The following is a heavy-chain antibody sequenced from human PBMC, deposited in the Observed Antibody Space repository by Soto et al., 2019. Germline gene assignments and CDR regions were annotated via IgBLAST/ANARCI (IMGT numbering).Heavy chain of an antibody. D-gene: IGHD3-22*01. CDR3: ARRFTLYYYDSSGYYHFDY. V-gene: IGHV5-51*01. Sequence: LGESLKISCKGSGYSFTGYWIGWVRQMPGKGLEWMGIIYPGDSDTRYSPSFQGQVTISADKSISTAYLQWSSLKASDTAMYYCARRFTLYYYDSSGYYHFDYWGQGTLVTVSS. CDR2: IYPGDSDT. J-gene: IGHJ4*02. CDR1: GYSFTGYW.